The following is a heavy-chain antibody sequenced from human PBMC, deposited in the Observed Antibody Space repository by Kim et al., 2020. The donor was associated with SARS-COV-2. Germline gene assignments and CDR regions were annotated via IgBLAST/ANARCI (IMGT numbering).Heavy chain of an antibody. D-gene: IGHD6-19*01. J-gene: IGHJ6*02. CDR2: IYYTGST. CDR3: ARLARVAAVKIYYYHSLDV. CDR1: GGSVSSVSYY. Sequence: SETLSLTCTVSGGSVSSVSYYWSWIRQPPGKGLEWIGFIYYTGSTNYNPSLTSRVSILLDMSKNQFSLKLTSVTAADTAAYYWARLARVAAVKIYYYHSLDVWVQGTTVTVS. V-gene: IGHV4-61*01.